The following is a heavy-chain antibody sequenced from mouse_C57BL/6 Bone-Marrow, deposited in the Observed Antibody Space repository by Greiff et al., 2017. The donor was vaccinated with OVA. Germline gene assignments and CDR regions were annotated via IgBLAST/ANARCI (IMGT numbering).Heavy chain of an antibody. CDR3: AREEQGPFDY. CDR1: GYTFTSYW. V-gene: IGHV1-50*01. D-gene: IGHD4-1*01. J-gene: IGHJ2*01. Sequence: QVQLQQPGAELVKPGASVKLSCKASGYTFTSYWMQWVKQRPGQGLEWIGEIDPSDSYTNYNQKFKGKATLTVDTSSSTAYMQLSSLTSEDSAVYYCAREEQGPFDYWDQGTTLTVSS. CDR2: IDPSDSYT.